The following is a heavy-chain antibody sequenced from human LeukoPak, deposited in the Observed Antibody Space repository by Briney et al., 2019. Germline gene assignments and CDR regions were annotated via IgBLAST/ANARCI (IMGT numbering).Heavy chain of an antibody. CDR2: IYYSGST. CDR3: ARLARGAAADYDY. J-gene: IGHJ4*02. D-gene: IGHD6-13*01. Sequence: SETLSLTCDVYGGSFSGYYWSWIRQPPGKGLEWIGSIYYSGSTYYNPSLKSRVTISVDTSKNQFSLKLSSVTAADTAVYYCARLARGAAADYDYWGQGTLVTVSS. V-gene: IGHV4-34*01. CDR1: GGSFSGYY.